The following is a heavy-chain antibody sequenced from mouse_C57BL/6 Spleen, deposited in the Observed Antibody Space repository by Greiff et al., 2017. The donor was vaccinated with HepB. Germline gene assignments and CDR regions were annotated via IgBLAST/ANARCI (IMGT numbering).Heavy chain of an antibody. V-gene: IGHV2-9*01. D-gene: IGHD1-1*01. CDR2: IWGGGST. CDR3: AKRYYGSIYAMDY. Sequence: VMLVESGPGLVAPSQSLSITCTVSGFSLTSYGVDWVRQPPGKGLEWLGVIWGGGSTNYNSALMSRLSISKDNTKSQVFLKMNSLQTDDTAMYYGAKRYYGSIYAMDYWGQGTSVTVSS. CDR1: GFSLTSYG. J-gene: IGHJ4*01.